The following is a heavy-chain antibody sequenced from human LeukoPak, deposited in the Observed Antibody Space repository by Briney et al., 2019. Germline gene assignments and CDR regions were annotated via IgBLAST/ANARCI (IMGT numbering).Heavy chain of an antibody. CDR2: ITPVSDLA. V-gene: IGHV1-69*02. CDR3: ARSRVIVPAALPPLSYYMDV. J-gene: IGHJ6*03. CDR1: GVIFSSYT. D-gene: IGHD2-2*01. Sequence: SVKVSCKASGVIFSSYTFSWVRQAPGQGLEWMGKITPVSDLAHYAQKFQGRVTFTADTHTGTTYMELRSLRSEDTAVYYCARSRVIVPAALPPLSYYMDVWGKGTTVTVSS.